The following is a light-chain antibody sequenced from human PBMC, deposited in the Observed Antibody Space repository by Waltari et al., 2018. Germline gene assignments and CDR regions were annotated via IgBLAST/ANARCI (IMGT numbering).Light chain of an antibody. V-gene: IGLV2-14*03. CDR3: SSYTTTNTPHYV. CDR1: SSDIGGYHY. Sequence: QSALTQPASVSGSPGQSITLSCTGSSSDIGGYHYVSWYQQHPGKATKLIIYDVYTRPAGVSSRFSGSKSGTTASLTSSGLQAEDEADYYCSSYTTTNTPHYVFGSGTRVTVL. CDR2: DVY. J-gene: IGLJ1*01.